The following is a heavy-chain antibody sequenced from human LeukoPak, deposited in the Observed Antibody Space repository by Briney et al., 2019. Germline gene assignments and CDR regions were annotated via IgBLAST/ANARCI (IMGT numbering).Heavy chain of an antibody. V-gene: IGHV3-30*02. CDR1: GFTFSSYG. D-gene: IGHD3-10*01. CDR2: IRYDGSNK. J-gene: IGHJ6*03. Sequence: GGSLRLSCAASGFTFSSYGMHWVRQAPGKGLERVAFIRYDGSNKYYADSVKGRFTISRDNSKNTLYLQMNSLRAEDTAVYYCAKNIPRMVRGVIMGDYYYYMDVWGKGTTVTISS. CDR3: AKNIPRMVRGVIMGDYYYYMDV.